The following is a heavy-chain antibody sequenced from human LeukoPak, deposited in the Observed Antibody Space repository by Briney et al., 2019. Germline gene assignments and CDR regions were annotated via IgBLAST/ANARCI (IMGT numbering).Heavy chain of an antibody. V-gene: IGHV1-69*05. CDR3: ARDRGWLQTYYFDY. CDR2: IIPIFGTA. Sequence: SVKVSCKASGGTFSSYAISWVRQAPGQGLEWMGRIIPIFGTANYAQKFQGRVTITTDESTSTAYMELSSLRSEDTAVYYCARDRGWLQTYYFDYWGQGTLVTVPS. D-gene: IGHD5-24*01. CDR1: GGTFSSYA. J-gene: IGHJ4*02.